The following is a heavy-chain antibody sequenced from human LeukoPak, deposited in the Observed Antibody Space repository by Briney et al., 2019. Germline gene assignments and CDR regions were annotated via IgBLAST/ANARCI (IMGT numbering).Heavy chain of an antibody. CDR1: GGSISSSSYY. V-gene: IGHV4-39*07. D-gene: IGHD4-11*01. CDR3: ASRTTVTNALSFDY. CDR2: IYNTGST. Sequence: KASETLSLTCTVSGGSISSSSYYWGWIRQPPGKGLEWIGNIYNTGSTYYNPSLKSRVTISVGTSKNQFSLKLTSVTSADTAVYFCASRTTVTNALSFDYWGRGALVAVSS. J-gene: IGHJ4*02.